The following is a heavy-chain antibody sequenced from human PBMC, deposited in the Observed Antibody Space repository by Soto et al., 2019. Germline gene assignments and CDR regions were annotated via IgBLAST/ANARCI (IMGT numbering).Heavy chain of an antibody. J-gene: IGHJ5*02. D-gene: IGHD3-3*01. CDR1: GGSFSGYY. V-gene: IGHV4-34*01. CDR2: INHSGST. CDR3: AGRSITIFGRLDP. Sequence: ETLSLTCAVYGGSFSGYYWSWIRQPPGKGLEWIGEINHSGSTNYNPSLKSRVTISVDTSKNQFSLKLSSVTAADTAVYYCAGRSITIFGRLDPWGQGTLVTVYS.